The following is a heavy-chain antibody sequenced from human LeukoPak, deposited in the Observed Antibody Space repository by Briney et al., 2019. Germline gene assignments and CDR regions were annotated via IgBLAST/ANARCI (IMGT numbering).Heavy chain of an antibody. V-gene: IGHV3-13*01. CDR1: GFTFSSYG. CDR3: ARLSHRGFDY. D-gene: IGHD5-24*01. CDR2: IGTAGDT. Sequence: PGRSLRLSCAASGFTFSSYGMHWVRQATGKGLEWVSAIGTAGDTYYPGSVKGRFTISRENAKNSLYLQMNSLRAGDTAVYYCARLSHRGFDYWGQGTLVTVSS. J-gene: IGHJ4*02.